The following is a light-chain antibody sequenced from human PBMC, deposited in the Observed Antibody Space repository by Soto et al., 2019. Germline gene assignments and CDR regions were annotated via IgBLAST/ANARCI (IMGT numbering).Light chain of an antibody. CDR3: QQSYSTPPT. CDR2: AAS. CDR1: QSISSY. Sequence: DIQMTQSPSSLSASVVDRVTITCRASQSISSYLNWYQQKPGKAPKLLIYAASSLQSGVPSRFSGSGSGTDFTLTISSLQPEDFATYYCQQSYSTPPTFGGGTKV. J-gene: IGKJ4*01. V-gene: IGKV1-39*01.